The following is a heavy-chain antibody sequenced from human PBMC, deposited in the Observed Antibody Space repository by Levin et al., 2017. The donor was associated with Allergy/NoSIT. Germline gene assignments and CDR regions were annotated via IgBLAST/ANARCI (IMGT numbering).Heavy chain of an antibody. D-gene: IGHD6-19*01. CDR1: GFTFSSYG. J-gene: IGHJ4*02. CDR2: ISYDGSNT. CDR3: AKEVAVADMFDY. Sequence: GESLKISCAASGFTFSSYGIHWVRQAPGKGLEWVAVISYDGSNTYYADSVKGRFTISRDNSKNTLYLQMSSLRAEDTAVYFCAKEVAVADMFDYWGQGTLVTVSS. V-gene: IGHV3-30*18.